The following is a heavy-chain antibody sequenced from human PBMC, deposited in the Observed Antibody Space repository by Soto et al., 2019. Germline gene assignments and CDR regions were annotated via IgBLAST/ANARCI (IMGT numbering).Heavy chain of an antibody. Sequence: SETLSLTCTVSGGSISSYYWYWIRQPPGKGLEWIGYIYYSGSTNYNPSLKSRVTISVDTSKNQFSLKLSSVTAADTAVYYCARVGYCSGGSCLDYWGQGTLVTAPQ. V-gene: IGHV4-59*01. CDR1: GGSISSYY. CDR3: ARVGYCSGGSCLDY. CDR2: IYYSGST. D-gene: IGHD2-15*01. J-gene: IGHJ4*02.